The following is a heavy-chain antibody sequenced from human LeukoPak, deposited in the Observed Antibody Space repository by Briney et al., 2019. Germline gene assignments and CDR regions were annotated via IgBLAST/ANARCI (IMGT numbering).Heavy chain of an antibody. D-gene: IGHD5-18*01. CDR2: IYYSGST. Sequence: PSETLSLTCTVSGGSISSSSYYWGWIRQPPGKGLEWIGSIYYSGSTYYNPSLKSRVTISVDTSKNQFSLKLSSVTAADTAVYYCASKLGYSYGYGIDYWGQGTLVTVSS. CDR1: GGSISSSSYY. CDR3: ASKLGYSYGYGIDY. J-gene: IGHJ4*02. V-gene: IGHV4-39*07.